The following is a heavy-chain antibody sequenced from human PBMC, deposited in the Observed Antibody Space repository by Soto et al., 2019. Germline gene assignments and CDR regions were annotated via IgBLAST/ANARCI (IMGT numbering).Heavy chain of an antibody. J-gene: IGHJ6*02. Sequence: ASVKVSCKASGYTFTSYGISWVRQAPGQGLAWMGWISAYNGNTNYAQNLQGRVTMTTDTSTSTAYMELRSLRSDDTAVYYCARDLSDTGTYNRHYYYGMDVWGQGTTVTVSS. CDR1: GYTFTSYG. V-gene: IGHV1-18*01. CDR3: ARDLSDTGTYNRHYYYGMDV. CDR2: ISAYNGNT. D-gene: IGHD1-1*01.